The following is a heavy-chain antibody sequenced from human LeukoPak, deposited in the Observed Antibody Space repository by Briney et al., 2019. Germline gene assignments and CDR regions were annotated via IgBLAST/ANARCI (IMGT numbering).Heavy chain of an antibody. J-gene: IGHJ4*02. D-gene: IGHD3-22*01. CDR3: ARGLDYYDSSGYYYDY. Sequence: SETLSLTCTVSGGSISSSSYYWGWIRQPPGKGLEWIGSIYYSGSTNYNPSLKSRVTISVDTSKNQFSLKLSSVTAADTAVYYCARGLDYYDSSGYYYDYWGQGTLVTVSS. CDR2: IYYSGST. CDR1: GGSISSSSYY. V-gene: IGHV4-39*07.